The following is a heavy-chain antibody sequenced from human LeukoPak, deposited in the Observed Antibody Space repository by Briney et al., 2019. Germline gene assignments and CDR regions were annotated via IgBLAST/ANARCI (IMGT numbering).Heavy chain of an antibody. CDR1: GGSISSYY. D-gene: IGHD6-13*01. CDR3: ARDDSSSWRFDP. CDR2: IYYSGST. Sequence: SETLSLTCTVSGGSISSYYWSWIRQPPGKGLEWIGYIYYSGSTNYNPSLKSRVTISVDTSKNQFSLKLSSVTAADTAVYYCARDDSSSWRFDPWGQGTLVTVSS. J-gene: IGHJ5*02. V-gene: IGHV4-59*12.